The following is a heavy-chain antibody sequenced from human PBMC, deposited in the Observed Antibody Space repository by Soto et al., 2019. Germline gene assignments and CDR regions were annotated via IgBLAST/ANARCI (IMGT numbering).Heavy chain of an antibody. CDR1: GGSVSSGSYY. CDR2: IYYSGST. D-gene: IGHD6-19*01. Sequence: QVQLQESGPGLVKPSETLSLTCTVSGGSVSSGSYYWSWIRQPPGKGLEWIGYIYYSGSTNYNPSLKSRVTITVDTSKNQLSLKLSSVTAADTAVYYCARRASSRGWYYFDYWGQGTLVTVSS. V-gene: IGHV4-61*01. J-gene: IGHJ4*02. CDR3: ARRASSRGWYYFDY.